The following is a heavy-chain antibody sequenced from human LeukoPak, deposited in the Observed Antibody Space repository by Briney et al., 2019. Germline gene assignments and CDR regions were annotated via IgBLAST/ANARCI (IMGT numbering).Heavy chain of an antibody. CDR3: ARVFAARLRGFDY. CDR2: IYSGGST. V-gene: IGHV3-66*02. CDR1: GFTVSSNY. D-gene: IGHD6-6*01. J-gene: IGHJ4*02. Sequence: GGSLRLSCAASGFTVSSNYMSWVRQAPGTGLEWVSVIYSGGSTYYADSVKGRFTISRDNSKNTLYLQMNSLRAEDTAVYYCARVFAARLRGFDYWGQGTLVTVSS.